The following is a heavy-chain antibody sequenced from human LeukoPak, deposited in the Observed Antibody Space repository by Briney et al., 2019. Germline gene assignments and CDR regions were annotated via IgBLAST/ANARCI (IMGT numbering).Heavy chain of an antibody. CDR1: GYTFTGYY. CDR2: IKPNSGGT. V-gene: IGHV1-2*02. Sequence: WASVRVSCKDPGYTFTGYYMHWVRQAPGQGLERMGWIKPNSGGTNYAQKVQGKVSMTRDTSITTAYMDLSRLRSDDTAVYFCASLYYCGSGSYYEDDYWGQGTLVTVSS. J-gene: IGHJ4*02. CDR3: ASLYYCGSGSYYEDDY. D-gene: IGHD3-10*01.